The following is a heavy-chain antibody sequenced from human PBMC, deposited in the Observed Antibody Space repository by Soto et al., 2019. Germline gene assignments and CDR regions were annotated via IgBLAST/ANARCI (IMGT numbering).Heavy chain of an antibody. V-gene: IGHV4-34*01. J-gene: IGHJ3*02. D-gene: IGHD1-1*01. CDR2: MSHRGGT. CDR1: GGSVNSGNYY. CDR3: ARVERGTATTVVDAFDI. Sequence: QVQLQQWGAGLLKPSETLSLTCAVFGGSVNSGNYYWSWIRQPPGKGLEWIGEMSHRGGTHFNPSLMSRVTISVDTSKTQFSLQLSSVTAADTALYYCARVERGTATTVVDAFDIWGPGTMVTVSS.